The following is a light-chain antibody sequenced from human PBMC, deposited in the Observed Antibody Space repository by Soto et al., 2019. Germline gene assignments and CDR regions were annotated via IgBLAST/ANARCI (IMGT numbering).Light chain of an antibody. CDR1: QSLLHRNGYSS. CDR3: MQALQTPYS. Sequence: DIVMTQSPLSLPVSPGEPASISCRSSQSLLHRNGYSSLDWYLQKPGQSPRPLIYLASTRACGVPDTFSACGSGTVFTRKISRVEDEDVGIYYCMQALQTPYSVGQGTELVI. J-gene: IGKJ2*01. V-gene: IGKV2-28*01. CDR2: LAS.